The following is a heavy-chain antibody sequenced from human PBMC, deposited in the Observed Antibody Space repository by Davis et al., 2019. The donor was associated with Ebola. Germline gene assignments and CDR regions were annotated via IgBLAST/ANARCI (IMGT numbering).Heavy chain of an antibody. Sequence: MPSETLSLTCAAYGGSFSGYYWSWIRQPPGKGLVWIGEINHSGSTNYNPSLKSRVTISVDTSKNQFSLKLSSVTAADTAVYYWARVRPVSVDIVVVPDAMGTPDVWGQGTTVTVS. D-gene: IGHD2-2*01. CDR2: INHSGST. CDR1: GGSFSGYY. CDR3: ARVRPVSVDIVVVPDAMGTPDV. J-gene: IGHJ6*02. V-gene: IGHV4-34*01.